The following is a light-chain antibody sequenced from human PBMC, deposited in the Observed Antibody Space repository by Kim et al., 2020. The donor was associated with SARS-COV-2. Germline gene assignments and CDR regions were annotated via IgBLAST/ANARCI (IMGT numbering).Light chain of an antibody. Sequence: LYPGERATLSCSVRLSVNSYLACYHQRPGHAPSSLIYDASNRVTTIPARFSGSGSGTDFTLTISGLEPEDFAVYYCQQRSNWPPTFGQGTKVDIK. CDR2: DAS. J-gene: IGKJ1*01. CDR1: LSVNSY. CDR3: QQRSNWPPT. V-gene: IGKV3-11*01.